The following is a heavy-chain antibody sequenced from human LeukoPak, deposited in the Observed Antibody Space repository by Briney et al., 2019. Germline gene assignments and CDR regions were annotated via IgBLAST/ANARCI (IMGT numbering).Heavy chain of an antibody. D-gene: IGHD3-16*02. V-gene: IGHV1-46*01. Sequence: ASVKVSCKASGYTFTSYYMHWVRQAPGQGLEWMGIINPSGGSTSYAQKFQGRVTMTRDTSTSTVYMEPSSLRSEDTAVYYCASLPIMITFGGVIVRDYWGQGTLVTVSS. CDR2: INPSGGST. CDR3: ASLPIMITFGGVIVRDY. CDR1: GYTFTSYY. J-gene: IGHJ4*02.